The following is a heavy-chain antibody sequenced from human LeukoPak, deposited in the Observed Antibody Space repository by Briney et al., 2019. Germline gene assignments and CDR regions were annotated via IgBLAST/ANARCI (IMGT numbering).Heavy chain of an antibody. CDR1: GFTFSSYS. V-gene: IGHV3-48*01. CDR2: ISSSSSTI. D-gene: IGHD5-18*01. J-gene: IGHJ4*02. CDR3: ARVPADTYLVYFDY. Sequence: GGSLRLSCAASGFTFSSYSMNWVRQAPGKGLEWVSYISSSSSTIYYADSVKGRFTISRDNAKNSLYLQMNSLRAEDTAVYYCARVPADTYLVYFDYWGQGTLVTVSS.